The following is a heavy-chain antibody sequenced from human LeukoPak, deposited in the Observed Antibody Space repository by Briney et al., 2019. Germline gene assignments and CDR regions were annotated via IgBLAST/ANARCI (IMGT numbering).Heavy chain of an antibody. CDR2: INHSGST. CDR1: GGSFSGYY. CDR3: ARMRGARVYYYGMDV. J-gene: IGHJ6*02. V-gene: IGHV4-34*01. Sequence: SETLSLTCAVYGGSFSGYYWSWIRQPPGKGLEWIGEINHSGSTNYNPSLKSRVTISVDTSKNQFSLKLSSVTAADTAVYYCARMRGARVYYYGMDVRGQGTTVTVSS.